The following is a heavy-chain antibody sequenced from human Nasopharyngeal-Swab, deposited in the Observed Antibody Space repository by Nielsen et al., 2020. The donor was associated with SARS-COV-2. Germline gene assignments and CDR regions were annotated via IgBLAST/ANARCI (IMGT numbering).Heavy chain of an antibody. CDR3: TSLGVGTYKPDY. CDR2: IDSDGSST. Sequence: WIRQPPGKGLVWVARIDSDGSSTSYADSMKGRFTISRDNTKNTLYLQMNSLRAEDTAVYYCTSLGVGTYKPDYWGQGTLVTVSS. V-gene: IGHV3-74*01. J-gene: IGHJ4*02. D-gene: IGHD1-1*01.